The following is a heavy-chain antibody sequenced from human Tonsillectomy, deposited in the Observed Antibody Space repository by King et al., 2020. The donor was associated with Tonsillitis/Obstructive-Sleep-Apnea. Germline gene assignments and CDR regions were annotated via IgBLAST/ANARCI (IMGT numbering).Heavy chain of an antibody. Sequence: ITLQESGPTLVKPAQTLTLTCTFSGFSLSTDGVGVGWIRQPPGKALEWLALLFWDKDKRYSPSLKRRLTILKGTSKNQVVLTMTNMDTVDTATYYCAHSRRGDGCSGGNCYSFGFWGQGTLVTVSS. CDR3: AHSRRGDGCSGGNCYSFGF. CDR2: LFWDKDK. V-gene: IGHV2-5*02. D-gene: IGHD2-15*01. J-gene: IGHJ4*02. CDR1: GFSLSTDGVG.